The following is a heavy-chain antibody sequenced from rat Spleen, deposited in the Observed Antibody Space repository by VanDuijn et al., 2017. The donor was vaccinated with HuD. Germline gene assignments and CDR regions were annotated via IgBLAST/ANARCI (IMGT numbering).Heavy chain of an antibody. V-gene: IGHV2S12*01. CDR2: ISSGGDT. Sequence: QVQLKESGPGLVQPSQTLSLTCTVPGFSLSSNGVSWVRQPPGKGLVWIAAISSGGDTYYSSALKSRLSISRDTSKNQGFLEMNSLQNEDTAVYFCRREEYTNNWGFDYWGQGTLVTVSS. D-gene: IGHD1-6*01. CDR3: RREEYTNNWGFDY. CDR1: GFSLSSNG. J-gene: IGHJ3*01.